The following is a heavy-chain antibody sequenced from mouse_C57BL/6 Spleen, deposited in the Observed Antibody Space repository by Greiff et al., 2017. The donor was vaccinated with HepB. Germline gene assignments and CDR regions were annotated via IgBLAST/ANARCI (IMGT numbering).Heavy chain of an antibody. V-gene: IGHV1-64*01. Sequence: QVQLKQPGAELVKPGASVKLSCKASGYTFTSYWMHWVKQRPGQGLEWIGMIHPNSGSTNYNEKFKSKATLTVDKSSSTAYMQLSSLTSEDSAVYYCAENPMVTTGDYYAMDYWGQGTSVTVSS. CDR1: GYTFTSYW. CDR3: AENPMVTTGDYYAMDY. CDR2: IHPNSGST. D-gene: IGHD2-2*01. J-gene: IGHJ4*01.